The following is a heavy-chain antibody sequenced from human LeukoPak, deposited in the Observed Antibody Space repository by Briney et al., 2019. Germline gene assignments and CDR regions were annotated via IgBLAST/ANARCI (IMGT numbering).Heavy chain of an antibody. D-gene: IGHD5-18*01. CDR2: ISSSSNYI. V-gene: IGHV3-21*01. CDR3: ASQRGYSYARYFDY. CDR1: GFTFSSYS. Sequence: GGSLRLSCAASGFTFSSYSMNWVRQAPGKGLEWVSSISSSSNYIYYADSVKGRFTISRDNAKNSLYLQMNSLRAEDTAVYYCASQRGYSYARYFDYWGQGTLVTVST. J-gene: IGHJ4*02.